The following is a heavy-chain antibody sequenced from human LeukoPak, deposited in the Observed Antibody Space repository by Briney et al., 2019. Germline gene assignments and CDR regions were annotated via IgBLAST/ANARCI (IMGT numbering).Heavy chain of an antibody. CDR3: ARGDCSGGSCYSN. D-gene: IGHD2-15*01. J-gene: IGHJ4*02. CDR1: GGTFSSYA. Sequence: SVKVSCKASGGTFSSYAISWVRQAPGQGLEWMGGIIPIFGTANYAQKFQGRVTITADKSTSTAYMELRSLRSDDTAVYFCARGDCSGGSCYSNWGQGTLVTVSS. V-gene: IGHV1-69*06. CDR2: IIPIFGTA.